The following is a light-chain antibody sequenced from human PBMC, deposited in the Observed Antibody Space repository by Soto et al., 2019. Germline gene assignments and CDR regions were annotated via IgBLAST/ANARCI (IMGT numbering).Light chain of an antibody. Sequence: EMVLTQSAGTVSFSPGATATHSCRDSQTVTSGDLARYQQRPGQAPRLLVHLTSSRATSIPDRFSGRGSGTDFTLTISRLETEGFAVYYWQQYGSSLTFGVGNKVEI. CDR1: QTVTSGD. V-gene: IGKV3-20*01. CDR3: QQYGSSLT. J-gene: IGKJ4*01. CDR2: LTS.